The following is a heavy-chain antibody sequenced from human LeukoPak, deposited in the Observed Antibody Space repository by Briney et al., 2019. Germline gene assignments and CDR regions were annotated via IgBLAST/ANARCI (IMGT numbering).Heavy chain of an antibody. J-gene: IGHJ4*02. CDR3: AMALDY. Sequence: GGSLRLPCVASGFTFSNYLMNWVRQAPGKGLEWVSGISHSGSSICYADSVKGRFTISRDNSKNTLYLQMDRLRVEDTAVYYCAMALDYWGQGTLVTVSS. CDR2: ISHSGSSI. CDR1: GFTFSNYL. V-gene: IGHV3-23*01.